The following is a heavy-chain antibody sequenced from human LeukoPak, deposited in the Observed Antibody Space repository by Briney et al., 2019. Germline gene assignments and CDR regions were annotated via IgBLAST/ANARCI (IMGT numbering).Heavy chain of an antibody. J-gene: IGHJ4*02. CDR1: GFTFDDYA. Sequence: PGGSLRLSCAASGFTFDDYAMHWVRQPPGKGLEWVSGISWSSGNIVYADSVKGRFTISRDNAKKSLYLQMNSLRAEDTALYYCAKEYDGSYYKGGYFDYWGQGTLVTVSS. CDR3: AKEYDGSYYKGGYFDY. D-gene: IGHD3-10*01. V-gene: IGHV3-9*01. CDR2: ISWSSGNI.